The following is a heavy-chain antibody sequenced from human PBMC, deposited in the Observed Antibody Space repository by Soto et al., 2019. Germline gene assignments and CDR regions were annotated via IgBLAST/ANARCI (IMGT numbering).Heavy chain of an antibody. CDR1: GGSISIGGYY. CDR2: IYYSGST. CDR3: ARTIIAAAGNQRYFQP. V-gene: IGHV4-31*03. D-gene: IGHD6-13*01. J-gene: IGHJ1*01. Sequence: PSETLSLTCTVSGGSISIGGYYLRWIRQHPGKGLEWIGYIYYSGSTYYNPSLKSRVTISVDTSKNQFSLKLSSVTAADTAVYYCARTIIAAAGNQRYFQPRGQGTRVT.